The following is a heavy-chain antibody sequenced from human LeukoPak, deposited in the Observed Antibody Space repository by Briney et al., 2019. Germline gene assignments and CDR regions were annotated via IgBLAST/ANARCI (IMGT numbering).Heavy chain of an antibody. CDR1: GFTFSDYW. D-gene: IGHD5-24*01. CDR3: ARGVMATTFDY. J-gene: IGHJ4*02. V-gene: IGHV3-66*01. Sequence: PGGSLRLSCTVSGFTFSDYWMHWVRQAPGKGLEWVSVIYSGGSTYYADSVKGRFTISRDNSKNTLYLQMNSLRAEDTTVYYCARGVMATTFDYWGQGTLVTVSS. CDR2: IYSGGST.